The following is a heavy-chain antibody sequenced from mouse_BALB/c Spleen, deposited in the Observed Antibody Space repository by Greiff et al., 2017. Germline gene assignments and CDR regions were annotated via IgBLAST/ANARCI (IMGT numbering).Heavy chain of an antibody. J-gene: IGHJ2*01. CDR2: INPSTGYT. Sequence: QVQLQQSGAELAKPGASLKMSCKASGYTFTSYWMHWVKQRPGQGLEWIGYINPSTGYTEYKQKFKDKAKLTADKSTSTAYMQLSSLTSEDSAVYYCERQTGAGWGQGTTLTVSS. CDR3: ERQTGAG. CDR1: GYTFTSYW. D-gene: IGHD4-1*01. V-gene: IGHV1-7*01.